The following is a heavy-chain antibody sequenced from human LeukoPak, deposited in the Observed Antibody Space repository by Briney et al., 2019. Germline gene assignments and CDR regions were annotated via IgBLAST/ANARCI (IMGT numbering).Heavy chain of an antibody. J-gene: IGHJ4*02. D-gene: IGHD3-3*01. CDR1: GFTFSSYA. V-gene: IGHV3-23*01. CDR3: TTDPMEARLDY. Sequence: GGSLRLSCAASGFTFSSYAMSWVRQAPGKGLEWVSAISGSGGSTYYADSVKGRFTISRDNSKNTLYLQMNSLKTEDTAVYYCTTDPMEARLDYWGQGTLVTVSS. CDR2: ISGSGGST.